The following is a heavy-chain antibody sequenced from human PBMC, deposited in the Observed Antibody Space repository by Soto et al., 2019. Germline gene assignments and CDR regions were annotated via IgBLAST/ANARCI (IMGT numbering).Heavy chain of an antibody. V-gene: IGHV4-59*01. Sequence: PSENLSITCTASGGSIISYYWSWIRQPPGKGLEWIGYMYNTGSTIYNPSLKSRVTISVDTSKNQFSLKLNSVTAADTVVYYCASYQQSYSFDIWGQGTMV. CDR3: ASYQQSYSFDI. CDR1: GGSIISYY. J-gene: IGHJ3*02. D-gene: IGHD2-2*01. CDR2: MYNTGST.